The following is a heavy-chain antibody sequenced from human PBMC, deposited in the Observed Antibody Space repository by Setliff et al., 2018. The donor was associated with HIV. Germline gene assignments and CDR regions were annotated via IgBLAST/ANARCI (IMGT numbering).Heavy chain of an antibody. CDR1: GYTFTSYG. CDR3: ARGFTVLSPMDDVVDI. J-gene: IGHJ3*02. D-gene: IGHD4-17*01. V-gene: IGHV1-69*13. Sequence: GASVKVSCKASGYTFTSYGISWVRQAPGQGLEWMGGIIPIFETANYAQKFQGRVTITADESTRTVYMDLGSLRSEDTAVYYCARGFTVLSPMDDVVDIWGQGTKVTVSS. CDR2: IIPIFETA.